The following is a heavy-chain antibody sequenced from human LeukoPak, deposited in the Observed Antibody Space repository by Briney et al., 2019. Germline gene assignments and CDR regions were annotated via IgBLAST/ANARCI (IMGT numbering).Heavy chain of an antibody. CDR3: ARGGYSSTWLYAFDI. Sequence: GGSVRLSCAASGFNVSNNYMNWVRQAPGRGLEWVSSISSSSSYIYYADSVKGRFTISRDNAKNSLYLQMNSLRAEDTALYYCARGGYSSTWLYAFDIWGQGTMVTVSS. J-gene: IGHJ3*02. CDR2: ISSSSSYI. D-gene: IGHD6-13*01. CDR1: GFNVSNNY. V-gene: IGHV3-21*01.